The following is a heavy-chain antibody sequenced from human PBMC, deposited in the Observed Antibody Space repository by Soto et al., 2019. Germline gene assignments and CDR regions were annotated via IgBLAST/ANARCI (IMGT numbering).Heavy chain of an antibody. V-gene: IGHV3-33*01. Sequence: QVQLVESGGGVVQPGRSLRLSCAASGFTFSTYGMHWVRQAPGKGLEWVAVIWHDGSNEYCADSVKGRFTISRDNSKNMLYLQVSSLRAEDTAVYYCARGDGYNCGNFDYWGQGTLVTVSS. D-gene: IGHD5-12*01. CDR3: ARGDGYNCGNFDY. CDR1: GFTFSTYG. CDR2: IWHDGSNE. J-gene: IGHJ4*02.